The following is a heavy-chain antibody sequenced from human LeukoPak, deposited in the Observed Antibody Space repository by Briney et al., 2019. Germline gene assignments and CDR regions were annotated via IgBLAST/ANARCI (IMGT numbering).Heavy chain of an antibody. V-gene: IGHV3-21*01. CDR1: GFNFISSW. CDR3: ARDPYSGNYGNDYYYYMDV. CDR2: ITSSGTYI. Sequence: GGSLRLSCAASGFNFISSWMNWVRQAPGKAMEWVSSITSSGTYIFYADSVKGRFTISRDNAKNSLYLQMDNLGPEDTAVYYCARDPYSGNYGNDYYYYMDVWGKGTTVTISS. J-gene: IGHJ6*03. D-gene: IGHD1-26*01.